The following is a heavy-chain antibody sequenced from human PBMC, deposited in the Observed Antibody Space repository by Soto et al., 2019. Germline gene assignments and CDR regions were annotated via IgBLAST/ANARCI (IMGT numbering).Heavy chain of an antibody. CDR3: ASEWGYCSSTSCDKGYYGMDV. J-gene: IGHJ6*02. D-gene: IGHD2-2*02. V-gene: IGHV3-33*01. CDR1: GFTFSSYG. Sequence: QLQLVESGGGVVQPGRSLRLSCAASGFTFSSYGMHWVRQAPGKGLEWVAVVWYDGSNKYYADSVKGRFIISRDNAKNTHYMQMNSLGAEDTAVYYCASEWGYCSSTSCDKGYYGMDVWGPGTTVTVS. CDR2: VWYDGSNK.